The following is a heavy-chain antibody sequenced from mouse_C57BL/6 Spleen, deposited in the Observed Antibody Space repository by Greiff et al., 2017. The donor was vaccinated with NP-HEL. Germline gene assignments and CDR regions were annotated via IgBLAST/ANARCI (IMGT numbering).Heavy chain of an antibody. CDR1: GYSFTSYY. Sequence: QVHVKQSGPELVKPGASVKISCKASGYSFTSYYIHWVKQRPGQGLEWIGWIYPGSGNTKYNEKFKGKATLTADTSSSTAYMQLSSLTSEDSAVYYCARMVLYDYDGDWYFDVWGTGTTVTVSS. V-gene: IGHV1-66*01. J-gene: IGHJ1*03. D-gene: IGHD2-4*01. CDR3: ARMVLYDYDGDWYFDV. CDR2: IYPGSGNT.